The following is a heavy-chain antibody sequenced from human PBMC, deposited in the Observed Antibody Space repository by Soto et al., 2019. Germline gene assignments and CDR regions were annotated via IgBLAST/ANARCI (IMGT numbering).Heavy chain of an antibody. J-gene: IGHJ4*02. CDR1: GGSISSSTYY. V-gene: IGHV4-39*01. CDR2: ISYSGRT. D-gene: IGHD4-17*01. CDR3: ARPHGDPLGY. Sequence: QLQLQQSGPGLVKPSETLSLTCTVSGGSISSSTYYWGWIRQPPGKGLEWIGSISYSGRTYDNPSLKSRVTVSIDTSKNECSLKLNSVTAADSAVYYCARPHGDPLGYWGQGTLVTVSS.